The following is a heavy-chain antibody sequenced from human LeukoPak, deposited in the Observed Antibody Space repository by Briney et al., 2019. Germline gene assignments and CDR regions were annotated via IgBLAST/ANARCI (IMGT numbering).Heavy chain of an antibody. D-gene: IGHD3-22*01. CDR3: AKYFYDGSGTHYFDY. CDR1: GFTFSSYS. Sequence: PGGSLRLSCAASGFTFSSYSMNWVRQAPGKGLEWVSYISSSSSTIYYADSVKGRFTISRDNAKNSLYLQMNSLRAEDTAVYYCAKYFYDGSGTHYFDYWGQGTPVTVSS. V-gene: IGHV3-48*01. CDR2: ISSSSSTI. J-gene: IGHJ4*02.